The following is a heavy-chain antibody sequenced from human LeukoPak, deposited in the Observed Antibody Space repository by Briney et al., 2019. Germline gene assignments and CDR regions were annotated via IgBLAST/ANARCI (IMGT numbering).Heavy chain of an antibody. V-gene: IGHV1-46*03. D-gene: IGHD7-27*01. CDR1: GYTFTSYY. CDR3: AREWGNYAFDI. J-gene: IGHJ3*02. CDR2: INPSGGST. Sequence: ASVKVSCKASGYTFTSYYMHWVRQAPGQGLEWVGIINPSGGSTSYAQKFQGRVTMTRDTSTSTVYMELSSLRSEDTAVYYCAREWGNYAFDIWGQGTMVTVSS.